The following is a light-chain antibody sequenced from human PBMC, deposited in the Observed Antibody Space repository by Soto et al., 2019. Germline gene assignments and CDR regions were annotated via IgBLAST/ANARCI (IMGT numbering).Light chain of an antibody. CDR2: GAA. CDR3: QQYGSSGT. J-gene: IGKJ1*01. Sequence: EIVLTQSPGTLSLSPGERATLSCRASQSVSNNYLAWYQQNPGQAPRLLIYGAANRATGIPYRFSGSGSGTDFTLTISRLEREDFAVYYCQQYGSSGTFGQGTKVEIK. CDR1: QSVSNNY. V-gene: IGKV3-20*01.